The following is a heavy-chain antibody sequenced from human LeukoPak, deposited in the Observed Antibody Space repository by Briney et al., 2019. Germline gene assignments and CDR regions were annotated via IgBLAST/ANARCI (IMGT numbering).Heavy chain of an antibody. CDR2: ISSSGSTI. CDR1: GFTFSSYE. CDR3: ASDLRLGYYVPDY. D-gene: IGHD3-3*01. Sequence: GGSLRLSCAASGFTFSSYEMNWVRQAPGKGLEWVSYISSSGSTIYYADSVKGRFTISRDNSKNTLYLQMNSLRAEDTAVYYCASDLRLGYYVPDYWGQGTLVTVSS. V-gene: IGHV3-48*03. J-gene: IGHJ4*02.